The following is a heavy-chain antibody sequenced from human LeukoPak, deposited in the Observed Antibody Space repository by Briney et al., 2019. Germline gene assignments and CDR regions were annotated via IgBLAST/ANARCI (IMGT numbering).Heavy chain of an antibody. CDR1: GGSISSGGYY. Sequence: SGTLSLTCTVSGGSISSGGYYWSWIRQHPGKGLEWIGYIYYSGSTYYNPSLKSRVTVSVDTSKNQFSLKLSSVTAADTAVYYCARDSRYYYDSSGYYYFDYWGQGTLVTVSS. D-gene: IGHD3-22*01. CDR3: ARDSRYYYDSSGYYYFDY. V-gene: IGHV4-31*03. J-gene: IGHJ4*02. CDR2: IYYSGST.